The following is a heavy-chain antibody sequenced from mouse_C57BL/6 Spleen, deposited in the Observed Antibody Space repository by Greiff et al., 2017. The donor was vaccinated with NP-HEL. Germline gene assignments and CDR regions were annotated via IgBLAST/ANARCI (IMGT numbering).Heavy chain of an antibody. V-gene: IGHV1-7*01. CDR3: ASDWDGFDY. CDR1: GYTFTSYW. D-gene: IGHD4-1*01. Sequence: QVQLQQSGAELAKPGASVKLSCKASGYTFTSYWMHWVKQRPGQGLEWIGYINPSSGYTKYNQKFKDKATFTADKSSSTAYMQLSSLTYEDSAVYYCASDWDGFDYWGQGTTLTFAS. CDR2: INPSSGYT. J-gene: IGHJ2*01.